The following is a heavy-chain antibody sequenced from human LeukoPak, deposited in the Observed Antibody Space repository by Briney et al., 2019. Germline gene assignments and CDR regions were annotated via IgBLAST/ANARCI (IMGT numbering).Heavy chain of an antibody. CDR3: YSTGWYEYYYTGMDV. CDR1: GFTFSSYA. V-gene: IGHV3-7*01. CDR2: IEPDGNRK. D-gene: IGHD6-19*01. Sequence: GGSLRLSCAASGFTFSSYAMTWVRQAPGKGLEWVANIEPDGNRKYYVDSVQGRFSVSRDNTKNSLFLQMHSLRAEDTAVYYCYSTGWYEYYYTGMDVWGQGTTVTVSS. J-gene: IGHJ6*02.